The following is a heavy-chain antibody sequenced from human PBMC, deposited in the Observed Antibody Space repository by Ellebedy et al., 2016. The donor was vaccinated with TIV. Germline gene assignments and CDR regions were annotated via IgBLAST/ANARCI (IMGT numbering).Heavy chain of an antibody. J-gene: IGHJ4*02. Sequence: PGGSLRLSCAASGFTFSNAWMSWVRQTPGKGPAWVSYISYSGDVMYYADSVKGRFTTSRDNAGNSLYLQMNSLREEDTAVYYCARLGVIAAAGVGDYWGQGTLVIVSS. V-gene: IGHV3-11*01. CDR1: GFTFSNAW. D-gene: IGHD6-13*01. CDR2: ISYSGDVM. CDR3: ARLGVIAAAGVGDY.